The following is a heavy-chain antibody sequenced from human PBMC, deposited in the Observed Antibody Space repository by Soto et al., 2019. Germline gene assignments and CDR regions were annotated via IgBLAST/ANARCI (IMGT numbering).Heavy chain of an antibody. J-gene: IGHJ1*01. CDR1: GGSITSDY. CDR3: AKKDDHGSPHHCLAF. CDR2: IYYSGST. V-gene: IGHV4-59*01. D-gene: IGHD4-17*01. Sequence: SEPLSLTCAVSGGSITSDYWNWIRQPPGKGLEWIGYIYYSGSTNYNPSLKSRVTISVDTSKNQFSLKLRSVTAADTAMYFCAKKDDHGSPHHCLAFWGQGSLVT.